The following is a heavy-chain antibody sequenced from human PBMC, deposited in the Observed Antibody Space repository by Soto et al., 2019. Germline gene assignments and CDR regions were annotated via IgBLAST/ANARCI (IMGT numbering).Heavy chain of an antibody. CDR2: ISSTSTTI. V-gene: IGHV3-48*02. CDR3: ATFVGYCTSIPCRSDY. D-gene: IGHD2-2*01. Sequence: SLILSCAASGFMFRSYSMIQDRQATGNGLESVSYISSTSTTIYYADSVKGRFTVYRDNGKSSLYLQMHSLRDEDTALYYCATFVGYCTSIPCRSDYWGHGNMVTVSS. J-gene: IGHJ4*01. CDR1: GFMFRSYS.